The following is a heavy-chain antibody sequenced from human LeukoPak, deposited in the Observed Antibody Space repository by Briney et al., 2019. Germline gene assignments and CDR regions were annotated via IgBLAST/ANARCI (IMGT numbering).Heavy chain of an antibody. D-gene: IGHD3-10*01. V-gene: IGHV3-23*01. Sequence: GGSLRLSCAASGFTFSNYAMTWVRQAPGMALEWVSSVSGSGDSTYYADSVKGRFTISRDNSKNTLYLQMDSLRVEDTVIYYCAKVAIAGPARGGGYLDYWGQGTPVTVSS. J-gene: IGHJ4*02. CDR3: AKVAIAGPARGGGYLDY. CDR2: VSGSGDST. CDR1: GFTFSNYA.